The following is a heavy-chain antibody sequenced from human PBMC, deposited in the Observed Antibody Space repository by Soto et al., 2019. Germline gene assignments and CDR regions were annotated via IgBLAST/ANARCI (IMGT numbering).Heavy chain of an antibody. CDR3: ARDLGNNYGDYVGAFDI. Sequence: QVQLQESGPGLVKPSETLSLTCTVSGGSISSYYWSWIRQPPGKGLEWIGYIYYSGSTNYNPSLKSRVTISVDTSQNQFSLKLSSVTAADTAVYYCARDLGNNYGDYVGAFDIWGQGTMVTVSS. CDR2: IYYSGST. CDR1: GGSISSYY. J-gene: IGHJ3*02. D-gene: IGHD4-17*01. V-gene: IGHV4-59*01.